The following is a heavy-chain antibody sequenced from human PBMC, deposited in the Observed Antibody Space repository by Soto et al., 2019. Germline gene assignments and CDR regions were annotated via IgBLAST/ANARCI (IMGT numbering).Heavy chain of an antibody. D-gene: IGHD5-12*01. Sequence: QVQLVESGGGVVQPGRSLRLSCAASGFTFSSYGMHWVRQAPGKGLEWVAVISYDGSYKYYADSMKGRVTISRDNSKNTLYVQMNSLRAEDTAVYYCAKEGSVVATTTDFDYWGHGTLVTVSS. CDR1: GFTFSSYG. V-gene: IGHV3-30*18. CDR3: AKEGSVVATTTDFDY. J-gene: IGHJ4*01. CDR2: ISYDGSYK.